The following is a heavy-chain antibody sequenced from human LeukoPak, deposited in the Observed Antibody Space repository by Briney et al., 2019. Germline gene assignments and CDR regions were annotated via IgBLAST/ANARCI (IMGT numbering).Heavy chain of an antibody. Sequence: PSETLSLTCAVYGGSLSGYYWSWIRQPPGKGLEWIGEINHSGSTNYNPSLKSRVTISVDTSKNQFSLKLSSVTAADTAVYYCARGGIRIQLWSSSNDAFDIWGQGTMVTVSS. CDR3: ARGGIRIQLWSSSNDAFDI. CDR1: GGSLSGYY. CDR2: INHSGST. J-gene: IGHJ3*02. D-gene: IGHD5-18*01. V-gene: IGHV4-34*01.